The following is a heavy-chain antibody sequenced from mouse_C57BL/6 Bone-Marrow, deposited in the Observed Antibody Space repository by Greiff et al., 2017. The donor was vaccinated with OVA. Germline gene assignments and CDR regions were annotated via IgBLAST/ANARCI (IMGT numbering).Heavy chain of an antibody. CDR2: ISDGGSYT. CDR1: GFTFSSYA. V-gene: IGHV5-4*01. D-gene: IGHD3-1*01. Sequence: EVKLMESGGGLVKPGGSLKLSCAASGFTFSSYAMSWVRQTPEKRLEWVATISDGGSYTYYPDNVKGRFTISRDNAKNNLYLQMSHLKSEDTAMYYCARDRGYVWFAYWGQGTLVTVSA. CDR3: ARDRGYVWFAY. J-gene: IGHJ3*01.